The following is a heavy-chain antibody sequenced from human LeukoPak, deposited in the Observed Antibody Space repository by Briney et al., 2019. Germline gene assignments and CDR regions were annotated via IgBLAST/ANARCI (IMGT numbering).Heavy chain of an antibody. CDR3: ARTRIVGAPGDY. D-gene: IGHD1-26*01. J-gene: IGHJ4*02. Sequence: GGSLRLSCAASGFTFGSYAMHWVRQAPGKGLEWVAVISYDGSNKYYADSVKGRFTISRDNSKNTLYLQMNSLRAEDTAVYYCARTRIVGAPGDYWGQGTLVTVSS. V-gene: IGHV3-30-3*01. CDR1: GFTFGSYA. CDR2: ISYDGSNK.